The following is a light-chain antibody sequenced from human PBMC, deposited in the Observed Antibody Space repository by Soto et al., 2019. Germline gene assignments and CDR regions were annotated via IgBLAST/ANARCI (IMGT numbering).Light chain of an antibody. Sequence: DIQMTQSPSTLSASVGDIVTITCRASQSISSGLAWYQQKPGKAPNLLIYKASSLESGVPSRFSGSGSGTEFTLTISSLQHDDFATYFCQQYNSYPLTFGGGTKVEIK. CDR2: KAS. V-gene: IGKV1-5*03. CDR1: QSISSG. J-gene: IGKJ4*01. CDR3: QQYNSYPLT.